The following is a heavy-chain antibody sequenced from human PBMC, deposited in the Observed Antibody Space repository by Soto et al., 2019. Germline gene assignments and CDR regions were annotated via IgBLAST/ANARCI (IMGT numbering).Heavy chain of an antibody. J-gene: IGHJ4*02. V-gene: IGHV3-23*01. D-gene: IGHD3-10*01. CDR2: VNGGGTT. Sequence: PGVSLILSCASSWFTFTNYFMNVFLQAPGKGLEWVSAVNGGGTTYYTDSVKGRFTISRDNSKNTVYLEMSSLRADDTALYYCARDQIGYGRFDYWGQGAQVTVSS. CDR3: ARDQIGYGRFDY. CDR1: WFTFTNYF.